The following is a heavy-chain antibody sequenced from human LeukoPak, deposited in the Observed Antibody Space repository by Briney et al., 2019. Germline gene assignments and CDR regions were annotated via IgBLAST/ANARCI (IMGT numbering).Heavy chain of an antibody. Sequence: PSETLSLTCAVYGGSFSGYYGSWIRQPPGKGLEWIGEINHSGSTNYNPSLKSRVTISVDTSKNQFSLKLSSVTAADTAVYYCAIPGDGYFDYWGQGTLVTVSS. V-gene: IGHV4-34*01. CDR2: INHSGST. J-gene: IGHJ4*02. D-gene: IGHD3-16*01. CDR3: AIPGDGYFDY. CDR1: GGSFSGYY.